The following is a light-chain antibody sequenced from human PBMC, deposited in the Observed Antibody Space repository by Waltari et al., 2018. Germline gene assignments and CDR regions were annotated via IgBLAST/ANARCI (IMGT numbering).Light chain of an antibody. V-gene: IGLV3-1*01. CDR2: QDL. CDR1: ILGSKY. CDR3: QALGSNRWV. J-gene: IGLJ3*02. Sequence: SSELTQPPSVSVSPGQTASITCSGDILGSKYASWYQHKPGQSPLLVLYQDLNRPSRIPERFSGSKSGNTATLTISGTQAMDDADYYCQALGSNRWVFGGGTKLTVL.